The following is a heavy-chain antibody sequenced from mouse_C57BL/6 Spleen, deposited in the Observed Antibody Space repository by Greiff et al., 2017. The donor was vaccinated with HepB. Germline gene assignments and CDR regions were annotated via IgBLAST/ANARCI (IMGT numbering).Heavy chain of an antibody. J-gene: IGHJ2*01. D-gene: IGHD4-1*01. Sequence: QVQLKESGPELVKPGASVKISCKASGYAFSSSWMNWVKQRPGKGLEWIGRIYPGDGDTNYNGKFKGKATLTADKSSSTAYMQLSSLTSDDSAVYFCARNWAYFDYLGQGTTLTVSS. CDR3: ARNWAYFDY. CDR2: IYPGDGDT. CDR1: GYAFSSSW. V-gene: IGHV1-82*01.